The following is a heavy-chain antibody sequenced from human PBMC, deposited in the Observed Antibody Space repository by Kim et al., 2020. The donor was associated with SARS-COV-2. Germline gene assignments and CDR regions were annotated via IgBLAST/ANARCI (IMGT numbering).Heavy chain of an antibody. CDR3: ANPIVLQPAAAFP. J-gene: IGHJ4*02. CDR2: IGRNGGAT. V-gene: IGHV3-23*01. Sequence: GGSLRLSCAASGFTFSSFAMSWVRQAPGKGLEWVSTIGRNGGATYYADSVKGRFTISRDNSKNTLYLQMNSLRAEDTAVYYCANPIVLQPAAAFPWGQGTLVTVSS. CDR1: GFTFSSFA. D-gene: IGHD2-2*01.